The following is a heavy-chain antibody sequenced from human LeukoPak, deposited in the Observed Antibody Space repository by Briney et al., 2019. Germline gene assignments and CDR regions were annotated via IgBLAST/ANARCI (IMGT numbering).Heavy chain of an antibody. Sequence: PSETLSLTCTVSGGSISSSGHYWGWIRQPPGKGLEWIGSISYSGSTYYSPSLKSRVTISVDMSNNQFSLKLSSVTAADTAVYYCARHADSGFGELAFDLWGQGTLVTVSS. D-gene: IGHD3-10*01. CDR1: GGSISSSGHY. CDR3: ARHADSGFGELAFDL. CDR2: ISYSGST. J-gene: IGHJ4*02. V-gene: IGHV4-39*01.